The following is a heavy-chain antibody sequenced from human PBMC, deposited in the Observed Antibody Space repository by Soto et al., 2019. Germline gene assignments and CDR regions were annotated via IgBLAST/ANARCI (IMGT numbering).Heavy chain of an antibody. D-gene: IGHD6-13*01. CDR1: GGSISIYY. Sequence: SETLSLTCTVSGGSISIYYWSWIRQHPGKGLEWIGYIYYSGSTSYNPSLKSRVTISVDTSKNHFSLKLSSVTAADTAVYYCARVFSDSSSFFDPWGQGTLVTVSS. V-gene: IGHV4-59*12. CDR2: IYYSGST. J-gene: IGHJ5*02. CDR3: ARVFSDSSSFFDP.